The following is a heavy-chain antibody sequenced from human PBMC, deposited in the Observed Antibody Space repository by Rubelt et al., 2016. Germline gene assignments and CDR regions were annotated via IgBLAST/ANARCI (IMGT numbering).Heavy chain of an antibody. V-gene: IGHV3-30*01. J-gene: IGHJ4*02. CDR3: ARDRRYSYGYLNY. D-gene: IGHD5-18*01. Sequence: SYDGSNKYYADSVKGRFTISRDNSKNTLYLQMNSLRAEDTAVYYCARDRRYSYGYLNYWGQGTLVTVSS. CDR2: SYDGSNK.